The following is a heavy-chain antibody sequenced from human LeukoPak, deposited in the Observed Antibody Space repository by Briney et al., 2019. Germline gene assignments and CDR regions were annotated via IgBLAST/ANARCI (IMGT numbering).Heavy chain of an antibody. J-gene: IGHJ4*02. Sequence: PSGTLSLTCTVSGGSISSSSYYWGWIRQPPGKGLEWIGSIYYSGSTYYNPSLKSRVTISVDTSKNQFSLKLSSVTAADTAVYYCANLAGYGSGLDYWGQGTLVTVSS. CDR1: GGSISSSSYY. CDR3: ANLAGYGSGLDY. CDR2: IYYSGST. D-gene: IGHD6-19*01. V-gene: IGHV4-39*01.